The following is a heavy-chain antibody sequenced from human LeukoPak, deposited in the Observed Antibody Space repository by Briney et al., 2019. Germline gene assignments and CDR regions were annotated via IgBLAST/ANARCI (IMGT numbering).Heavy chain of an antibody. V-gene: IGHV4-4*07. CDR2: IYTSGTT. J-gene: IGHJ5*02. D-gene: IGHD3-10*01. CDR3: ARDSGTTGEVKFDP. Sequence: SETLSLTCTVSGGSISSFYCNWMRQPAGKGLEWIGRIYTSGTTTYNPSLKSRVTMSVDTSKNQFSLKLSSVTAADTAVYYCARDSGTTGEVKFDPWGQGTLVTVSS. CDR1: GGSISSFY.